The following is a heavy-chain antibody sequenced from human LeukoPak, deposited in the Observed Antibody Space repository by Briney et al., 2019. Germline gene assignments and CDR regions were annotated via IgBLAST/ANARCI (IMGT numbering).Heavy chain of an antibody. V-gene: IGHV3-23*01. CDR3: AKETSSGNFVTIDC. D-gene: IGHD1-26*01. J-gene: IGHJ4*02. CDR1: GFTFSSYV. Sequence: PGGSLRLSCAASGFTFSSYVMSWVRQAPGKGLEWVSAITGAGGGTNYADSVKGRFTISRDNSKNTLYLQMNSLRAKDTAVYYCAKETSSGNFVTIDCWGQGTMVTVSS. CDR2: ITGAGGGT.